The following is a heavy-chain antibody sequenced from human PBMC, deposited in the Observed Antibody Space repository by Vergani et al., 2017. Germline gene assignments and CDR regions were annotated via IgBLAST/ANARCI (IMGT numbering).Heavy chain of an antibody. CDR3: ARMGGYDEGDAFRIGYFDS. D-gene: IGHD3-22*01. J-gene: IGHJ4*02. CDR1: FDSIRNLY. Sequence: QVQLQESGPGLVKSSETLSLTCSVSFDSIRNLYCNWIRQPPGKGLEWIGYIYSTGSTHHNPSLRRRINMSVDTSKNQFSLNLNSVTAADTAMYYCARMGGYDEGDAFRIGYFDSWGPGILVTVSS. CDR2: IYSTGST. V-gene: IGHV4-4*09.